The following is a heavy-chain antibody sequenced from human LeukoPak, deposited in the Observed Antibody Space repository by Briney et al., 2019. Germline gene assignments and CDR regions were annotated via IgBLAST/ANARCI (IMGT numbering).Heavy chain of an antibody. CDR2: ISSSTNTI. V-gene: IGHV3-48*02. D-gene: IGHD4-23*01. CDR3: ARGGYGANDDAFDI. J-gene: IGHJ3*02. Sequence: GGSLRLSCAASGFTFSSYAMNWVRQAPGKGLEWVSYISSSTNTIYYADSVKGRFTISRDNAKNSLFLQMNSLRDEDTAVYYCARGGYGANDDAFDIWGQGTMVTVSS. CDR1: GFTFSSYA.